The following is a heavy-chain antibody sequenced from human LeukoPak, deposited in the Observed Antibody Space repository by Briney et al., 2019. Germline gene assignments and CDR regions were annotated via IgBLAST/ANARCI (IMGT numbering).Heavy chain of an antibody. CDR3: TRDYYDSSGPDY. J-gene: IGHJ4*02. CDR1: GFTFGDYA. D-gene: IGHD3-22*01. V-gene: IGHV3-49*04. Sequence: GGSLRLSCTASGFTFGDYAMSWVRQAPGKGLEWVGFIRSKAYGGTTEYAASVEGRFTISRDDSKSIAYLQMNSLKTEDTAVYYCTRDYYDSSGPDYWGQGTLVTVSS. CDR2: IRSKAYGGTT.